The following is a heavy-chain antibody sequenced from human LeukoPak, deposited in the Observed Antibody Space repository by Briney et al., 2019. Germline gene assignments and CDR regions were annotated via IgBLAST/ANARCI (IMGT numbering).Heavy chain of an antibody. CDR3: ARGNVLGGRHFDY. CDR1: GGTFSSYA. J-gene: IGHJ4*02. Sequence: SVKVSCKASGGTFSSYAISWVRQAPGQGLEWMGGIIPIFGTANYAQKFQGGVTITTDESTSTAYMELSSLRSEDTAVYYCARGNVLGGRHFDYWGQGTLVTVSS. D-gene: IGHD3-3*02. CDR2: IIPIFGTA. V-gene: IGHV1-69*05.